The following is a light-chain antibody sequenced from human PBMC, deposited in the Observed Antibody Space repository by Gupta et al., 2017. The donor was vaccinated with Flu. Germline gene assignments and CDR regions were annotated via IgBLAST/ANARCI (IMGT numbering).Light chain of an antibody. J-gene: IGLJ1*01. Sequence: SALTQPRSLSGSHGLSVTISCTGTSSDVGGYDDVSWYQQHPVKAHKLMIYDVNDRPSGVPDRFSGSKSGNTASLTISGLQAEDEADYYCCSHAFSYTYVFGTGTIVTVL. CDR2: DVN. V-gene: IGLV2-11*01. CDR1: SSDVGGYDD. CDR3: CSHAFSYTYV.